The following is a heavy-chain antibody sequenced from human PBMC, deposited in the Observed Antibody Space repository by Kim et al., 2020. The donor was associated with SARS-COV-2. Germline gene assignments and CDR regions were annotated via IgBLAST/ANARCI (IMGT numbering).Heavy chain of an antibody. CDR2: IWYDGSNK. V-gene: IGHV3-33*01. CDR1: GFTFSSYG. J-gene: IGHJ4*02. Sequence: GGSLRLSCAASGFTFSSYGMHWVRQAPGKGLEWVAVIWYDGSNKYYADSVKGRFTISRDNSKNTLYLQMNSLRAEDTAVYYCASGRAIAARHPFDYWGQGTLVTVSS. D-gene: IGHD6-6*01. CDR3: ASGRAIAARHPFDY.